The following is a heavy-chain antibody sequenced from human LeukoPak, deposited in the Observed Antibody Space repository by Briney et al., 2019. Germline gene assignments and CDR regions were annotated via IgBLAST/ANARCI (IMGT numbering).Heavy chain of an antibody. CDR1: GYTFTSYD. V-gene: IGHV1-8*03. Sequence: ASVKVSCKASGYTFTSYDINWVRQATGQGLEWMGWMNPNSGNTGYAQKFQGRVTITGNTSISTAYMELSSLRSEDTAVYYCASWWPPYQLLFMDDFDAFDIWGQGTMVTVSS. J-gene: IGHJ3*02. CDR3: ASWWPPYQLLFMDDFDAFDI. D-gene: IGHD2-2*01. CDR2: MNPNSGNT.